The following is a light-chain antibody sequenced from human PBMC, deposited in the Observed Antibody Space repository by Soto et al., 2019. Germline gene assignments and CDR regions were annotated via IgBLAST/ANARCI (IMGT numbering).Light chain of an antibody. CDR2: GVS. J-gene: IGLJ1*01. CDR1: MSDIGSYNY. CDR3: ISYTGSSTSYV. Sequence: SVLTQPASVCGSPGQSITISCSGTMSDIGSYNYVAWYQQFPGKTPKILIYGVSNRPSGVSSRFSGSKSGNTASLTISGLQAEDEADYYCISYTGSSTSYVFGSGTKV. V-gene: IGLV2-14*01.